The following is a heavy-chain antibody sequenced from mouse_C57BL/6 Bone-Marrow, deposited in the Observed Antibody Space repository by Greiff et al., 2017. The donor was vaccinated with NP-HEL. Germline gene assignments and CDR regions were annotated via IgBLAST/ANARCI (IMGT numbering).Heavy chain of an antibody. CDR2: ISNGGGST. V-gene: IGHV5-12*01. D-gene: IGHD1-1*02. CDR1: GFTFSDYY. J-gene: IGHJ2*01. CDR3: AKHGSYVPFDY. Sequence: EVHLVESGGGLVQPGGSLKLSCAASGFTFSDYYMYWVRQTPEKRLEWVAYISNGGGSTYYPDTVKGRFTISRDNAKNTLYLQMSRLKSEDTAMYYCAKHGSYVPFDYWGQGTTLTVSS.